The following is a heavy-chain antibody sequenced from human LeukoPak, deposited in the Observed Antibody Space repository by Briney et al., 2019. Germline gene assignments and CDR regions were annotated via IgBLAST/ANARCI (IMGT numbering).Heavy chain of an antibody. J-gene: IGHJ5*02. CDR1: GGSISSSSYY. CDR2: IYYSGST. Sequence: SETLSLTCTVSGGSISSSSYYWGWIRQPPGKGLEWIGSIYYSGSTYYNPSLKSRVTISVDTSKNQFSLKLSSVTAADTAVYYCARRGYSGYDPRDWFDPWGQGTLVTVSS. D-gene: IGHD5-12*01. CDR3: ARRGYSGYDPRDWFDP. V-gene: IGHV4-39*07.